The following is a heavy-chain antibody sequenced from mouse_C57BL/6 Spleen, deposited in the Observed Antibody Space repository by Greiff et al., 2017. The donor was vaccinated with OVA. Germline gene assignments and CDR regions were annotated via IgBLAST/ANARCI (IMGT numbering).Heavy chain of an antibody. D-gene: IGHD3-2*02. V-gene: IGHV1-26*01. J-gene: IGHJ3*01. CDR1: GYTFTDYY. CDR3: ARGGGQLRLAY. Sequence: EVQLQQSGPELVKPGASVKISCKASGYTFTDYYMNWVKQSHGKSLEWIGDINPNNGGTSYNQKFKGKATLTVDKSSSTAYMELRSLTSEDSAVYYCARGGGQLRLAYWGQGTLVTVSA. CDR2: INPNNGGT.